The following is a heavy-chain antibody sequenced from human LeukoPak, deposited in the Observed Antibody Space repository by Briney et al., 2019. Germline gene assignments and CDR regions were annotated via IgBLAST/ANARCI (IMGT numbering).Heavy chain of an antibody. D-gene: IGHD3-22*01. V-gene: IGHV3-30*03. CDR2: ISYDGSNK. J-gene: IGHJ6*04. CDR3: ARDLSPYDSSGYYYPSMDV. CDR1: GFTFSSYG. Sequence: GGSLRLSCAASGFTFSSYGMHWVRQAPGKGLEWVAVISYDGSNKYYADSVKGRFTISRDNSKNTLYLQMNSLRAEDTAVYYCARDLSPYDSSGYYYPSMDVWGKGTTVTVSS.